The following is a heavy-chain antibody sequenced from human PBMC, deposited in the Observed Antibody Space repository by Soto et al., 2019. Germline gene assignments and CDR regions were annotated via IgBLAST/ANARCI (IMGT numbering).Heavy chain of an antibody. J-gene: IGHJ6*02. CDR3: ARSSGRRHVFTFDYGLDV. D-gene: IGHD3-16*01. CDR2: SSSRGGYT. Sequence: QVQLVESGGGLVEPGGSLRLSCASSGFSVGDNDMTWIRQAPGKGLEWLSDSSSRGGYTNYADSVKGRFTISRDNAKNSLYLHMDSLRAEDSDVYCCARSSGRRHVFTFDYGLDVCGQGTTVTVSS. V-gene: IGHV3-11*06. CDR1: GFSVGDND.